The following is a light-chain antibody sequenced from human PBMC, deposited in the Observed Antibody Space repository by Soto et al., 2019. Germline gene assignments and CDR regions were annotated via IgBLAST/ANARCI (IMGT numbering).Light chain of an antibody. J-gene: IGKJ1*01. CDR3: HPYYRSLWS. CDR2: GAS. Sequence: DIVLTQSPSTLSLSPGERATLSCRASQSVSSSYLAWHQQKPGQAPRLLIYGASSRATGIPDRFSGSGSGIDFTLIISRLDPDDVCGYYCHPYYRSLWSFGQGNKVEMK. V-gene: IGKV3-20*01. CDR1: QSVSSSY.